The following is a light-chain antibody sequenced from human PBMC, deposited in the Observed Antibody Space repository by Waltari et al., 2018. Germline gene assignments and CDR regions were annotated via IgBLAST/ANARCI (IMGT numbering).Light chain of an antibody. V-gene: IGLV2-23*02. CDR3: CSYAGDSLYV. Sequence: QSVLTQPASVSGSPGQSITLTCTGTSSDVRSYNYVSWYQQYPGKAPKLLIYAVTQRPAGVSDRFSGSKSGNTASLTISGLQAEDEADYYCCSYAGDSLYVFGTGTTVTV. CDR2: AVT. CDR1: SSDVRSYNY. J-gene: IGLJ1*01.